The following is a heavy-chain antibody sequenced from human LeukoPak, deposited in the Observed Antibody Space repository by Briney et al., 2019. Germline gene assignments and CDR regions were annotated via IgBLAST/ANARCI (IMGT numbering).Heavy chain of an antibody. D-gene: IGHD6-13*01. Sequence: GGSLRLSCAASGFTFSTYAMHWVRQAPGKGLEWVAVISYDGSHKYYADSVRGRFTISRDNSKNTLYLQMNSLRAEDTAVYFCARDPSSWFFDYWGQGTLVTVSS. V-gene: IGHV3-30-3*01. CDR3: ARDPSSWFFDY. CDR1: GFTFSTYA. CDR2: ISYDGSHK. J-gene: IGHJ4*02.